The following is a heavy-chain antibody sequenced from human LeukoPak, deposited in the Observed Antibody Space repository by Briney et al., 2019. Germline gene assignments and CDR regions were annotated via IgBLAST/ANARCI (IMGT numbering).Heavy chain of an antibody. CDR2: INHSGST. D-gene: IGHD3-22*01. V-gene: IGHV4-34*01. Sequence: PSETLSLTCAVYGGSFSGYYWSWIRQPPGKGLEWIGEINHSGSTSYNPSLKSRVTISVDTSKNQFSLKLSSVTAADTAVYYCARGLVYDSSGYYSYWGQGTLVTVSS. CDR3: ARGLVYDSSGYYSY. J-gene: IGHJ4*02. CDR1: GGSFSGYY.